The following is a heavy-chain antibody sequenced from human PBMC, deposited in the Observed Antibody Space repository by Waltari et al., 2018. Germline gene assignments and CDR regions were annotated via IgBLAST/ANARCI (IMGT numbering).Heavy chain of an antibody. Sequence: QVQLQESGPGLVKPSETLSLTCTVSGGSISSSYWRWIRQPPGKGLELIGYIYYRGSTNYNPSLKSRVTIAVDTSKNQFSLKLSSVTAADTAVYYCARVVQLGVYYYGMDVWGQGTTVTVSS. CDR3: ARVVQLGVYYYGMDV. CDR2: IYYRGST. CDR1: GGSISSSY. D-gene: IGHD6-6*01. V-gene: IGHV4-59*01. J-gene: IGHJ6*02.